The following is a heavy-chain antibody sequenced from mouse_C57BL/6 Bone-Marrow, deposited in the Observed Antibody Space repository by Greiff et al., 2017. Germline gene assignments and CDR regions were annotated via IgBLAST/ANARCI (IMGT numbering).Heavy chain of an antibody. CDR3: ARVYGSSYDAMGY. J-gene: IGHJ4*01. V-gene: IGHV5-4*03. CDR2: ISDGGSYT. Sequence: EVMLVESGGGLVKPGGSLKLSCAASGFTFSSSAMSWVRQTPEKRLEWVATISDGGSYTYYPDNVKGRFTISRDNAKNNLYLQMSHLKSEDTAMYYCARVYGSSYDAMGYWGQGTSVTVAS. D-gene: IGHD1-1*01. CDR1: GFTFSSSA.